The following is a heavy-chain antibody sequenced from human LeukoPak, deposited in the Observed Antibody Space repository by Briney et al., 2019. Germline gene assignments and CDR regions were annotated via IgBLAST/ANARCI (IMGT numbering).Heavy chain of an antibody. V-gene: IGHV3-7*01. CDR1: GFTFSRYW. CDR2: IKQDGSEK. D-gene: IGHD6-19*01. Sequence: PGGSLRLSCAASGFTFSRYWMSWIRQAPGKGPEWVANIKQDGSEKYYVDSVKGRFTISRDNAKNSVYLEMNSLRAEDTAVYYCGRGQWLVFRGQGTPVTVSS. CDR3: GRGQWLVF. J-gene: IGHJ4*02.